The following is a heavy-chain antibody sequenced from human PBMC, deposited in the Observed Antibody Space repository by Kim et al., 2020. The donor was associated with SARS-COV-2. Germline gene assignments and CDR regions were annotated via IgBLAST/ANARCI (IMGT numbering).Heavy chain of an antibody. D-gene: IGHD5-12*01. Sequence: SRGTISVDTSKNQFSLKLSSVTAADTAVYYCARTPKIRGYSGYEYTYFDYWGQGTLVTISS. J-gene: IGHJ4*02. V-gene: IGHV4-34*01. CDR3: ARTPKIRGYSGYEYTYFDY.